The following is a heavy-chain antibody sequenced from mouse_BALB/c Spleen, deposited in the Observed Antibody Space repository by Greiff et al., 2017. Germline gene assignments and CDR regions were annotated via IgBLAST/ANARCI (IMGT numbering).Heavy chain of an antibody. Sequence: EVKLQESGGGLVQPGGSLRLSCAASGFTFSSYGMSWVRQTPDKRLELVATINSNGGSTYYPESVKGRFTISRDNAKNTLYLQMSSLKSEDTAMYYCARGDDYDEPWAYWGQGTTLTVSA. J-gene: IGHJ2*01. CDR1: GFTFSSYG. CDR3: ARGDDYDEPWAY. V-gene: IGHV5-6-3*01. CDR2: INSNGGST. D-gene: IGHD2-4*01.